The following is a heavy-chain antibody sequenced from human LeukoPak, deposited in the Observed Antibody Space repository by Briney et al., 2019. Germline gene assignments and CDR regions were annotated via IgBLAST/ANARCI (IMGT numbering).Heavy chain of an antibody. CDR3: AKNGDRGAYCSGGSCYPYYYYNMDV. V-gene: IGHV3-23*01. J-gene: IGHJ6*03. Sequence: GGSLRLSCAASGFTLNNYAMSWVRQAPGKGLEWVSTVSGSGAIAYYTDSDKGRFTISRDNSKNTLYLQMNSLRAEDTAIYYCAKNGDRGAYCSGGSCYPYYYYNMDVWGKGTTVTISS. D-gene: IGHD2-15*01. CDR2: VSGSGAIA. CDR1: GFTLNNYA.